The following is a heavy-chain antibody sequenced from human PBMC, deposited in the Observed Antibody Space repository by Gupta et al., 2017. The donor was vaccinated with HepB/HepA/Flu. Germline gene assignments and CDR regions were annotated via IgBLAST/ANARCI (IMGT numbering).Heavy chain of an antibody. CDR3: ARDFNRHGTRYPFDY. D-gene: IGHD2/OR15-2a*01. CDR1: GFTFSSYE. J-gene: IGHJ4*02. CDR2: ISSSGSTI. Sequence: EVQLVESGGGLVQPGGSLRLSCAASGFTFSSYEMNWVRQAPGKGLEWVSYISSSGSTIYYADSVKGRFTISRDNAKNSLYLQMNSLRAEDTAVYYCARDFNRHGTRYPFDYWGQGTLVTVSS. V-gene: IGHV3-48*03.